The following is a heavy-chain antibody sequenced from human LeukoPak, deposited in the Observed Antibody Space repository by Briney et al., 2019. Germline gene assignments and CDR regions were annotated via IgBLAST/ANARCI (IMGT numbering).Heavy chain of an antibody. V-gene: IGHV1-18*01. J-gene: IGHJ4*02. CDR2: ISAYNGNT. CDR1: GYTFTSYG. CDR3: ARDRSYYYDSSGYLDY. Sequence: ASVKVSCKASGYTFTSYGISWVRQAPGQGLEWMGWISAYNGNTNYAQKLQGRVTMTTDTSTSTAHMELRSLRSDDTAVYYCARDRSYYYDSSGYLDYWGQGTLVTVSS. D-gene: IGHD3-22*01.